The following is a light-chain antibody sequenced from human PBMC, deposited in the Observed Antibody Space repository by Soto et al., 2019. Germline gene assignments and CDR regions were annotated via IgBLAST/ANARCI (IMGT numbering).Light chain of an antibody. Sequence: AIQVTQSPSSLSASVGDRVTMTCRASQDIRGALAWYQQKSGKPPNLLIYDVSTLEVGVPSRFSGSGSGTEFTLTISSLQPEDFGTYYCQQFNYYTITFGHGTRLEIK. CDR2: DVS. J-gene: IGKJ5*01. V-gene: IGKV1D-13*01. CDR1: QDIRGA. CDR3: QQFNYYTIT.